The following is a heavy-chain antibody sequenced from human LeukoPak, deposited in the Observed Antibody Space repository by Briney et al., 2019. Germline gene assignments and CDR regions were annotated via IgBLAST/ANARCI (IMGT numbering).Heavy chain of an antibody. CDR1: GLAFSAYK. CDR2: ISTDGYTT. V-gene: IGHV3-74*01. CDR3: ARHGYSSGWLGEEFDY. J-gene: IGHJ4*02. Sequence: PGGSLRLSCAASGLAFSAYKMHWVRQAPRKGLVWVSRISTDGYTTDYADFVQGRFTASRDNTKNTWSLEMNSLRAEDTAVYYCARHGYSSGWLGEEFDYWGQGTLVTVSS. D-gene: IGHD6-19*01.